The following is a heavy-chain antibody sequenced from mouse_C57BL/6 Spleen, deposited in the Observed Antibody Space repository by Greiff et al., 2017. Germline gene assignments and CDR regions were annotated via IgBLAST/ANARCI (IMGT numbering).Heavy chain of an antibody. Sequence: QVQLQQPGAELVMPGASVKLSCKASGYTFTSYWMHWVKQRPGQGLEWIGEIDPSDSYTNYNQKFKGKSTLTVDKSSSTAYMQLSSLTYADSAVYYCARRRNDYDDGHWYFDVWGTGTTVTVSS. J-gene: IGHJ1*03. V-gene: IGHV1-69*01. CDR3: ARRRNDYDDGHWYFDV. D-gene: IGHD2-4*01. CDR2: IDPSDSYT. CDR1: GYTFTSYW.